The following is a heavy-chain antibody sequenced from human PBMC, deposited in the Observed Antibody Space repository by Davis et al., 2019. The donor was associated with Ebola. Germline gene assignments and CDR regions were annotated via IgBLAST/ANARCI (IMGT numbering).Heavy chain of an antibody. CDR1: GFVFSSYV. CDR2: ISSSSSTI. V-gene: IGHV3-48*01. J-gene: IGHJ3*02. Sequence: GGSLRLSCAASGFVFSSYVMSWVRRAPGKGLEWVSYISSSSSTIYYADSVKGRFTISRDNAKNSLYLQMNSLRAEDTAIYYCARGAYGDYIVKAFDIWGQGTKVTVSS. CDR3: ARGAYGDYIVKAFDI. D-gene: IGHD4-17*01.